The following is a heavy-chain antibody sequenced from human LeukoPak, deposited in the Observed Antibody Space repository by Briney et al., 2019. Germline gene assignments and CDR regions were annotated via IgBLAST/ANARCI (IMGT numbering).Heavy chain of an antibody. D-gene: IGHD1-7*01. CDR3: ARVANSNYYFDC. V-gene: IGHV3-66*01. CDR2: IYSGGST. J-gene: IGHJ4*02. CDR1: GFTVSSNH. Sequence: GGSLRLSCAASGFTVSSNHMSWVRQAPGKGLEWVSVIYSGGSTYYADSVKGRFTVSRDNSKNTLYLQMNSLRDEDTALYYCARVANSNYYFDCWGQGTLVTVSS.